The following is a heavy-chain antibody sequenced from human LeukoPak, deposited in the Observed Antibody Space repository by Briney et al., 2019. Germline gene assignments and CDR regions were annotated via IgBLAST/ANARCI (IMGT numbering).Heavy chain of an antibody. Sequence: GGSLRLSCAASGFTFSYYGLSWVRQAPGKGLEWVSGFGHNGDITYSDSVKGRFTISRDNSKNTLFLQMNSLRADDTAVYFCAKQAGWGAYFSFLPFDFWGRGTLVTVSS. D-gene: IGHD3-3*01. CDR2: FGHNGDIT. CDR3: AKQAGWGAYFSFLPFDF. CDR1: GFTFSYYG. J-gene: IGHJ4*02. V-gene: IGHV3-23*01.